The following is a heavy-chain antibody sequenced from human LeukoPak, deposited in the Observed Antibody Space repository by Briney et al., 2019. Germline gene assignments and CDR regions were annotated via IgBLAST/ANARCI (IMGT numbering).Heavy chain of an antibody. D-gene: IGHD6-13*01. Sequence: ASVKVSCKASGYTFTSYDINWVRQATGQGLEWMGWMNPNSGNTGYAQKFQGRVTITRNTSISTAYMELSSLRSEDTAVYYCARRAAAAAGTWYYYYYMDVWAKGPRSPSP. CDR1: GYTFTSYD. CDR2: MNPNSGNT. CDR3: ARRAAAAAGTWYYYYYMDV. V-gene: IGHV1-8*03. J-gene: IGHJ6*03.